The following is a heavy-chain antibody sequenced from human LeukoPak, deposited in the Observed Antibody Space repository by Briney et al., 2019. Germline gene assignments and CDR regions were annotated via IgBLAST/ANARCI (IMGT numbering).Heavy chain of an antibody. J-gene: IGHJ4*02. CDR2: ISSSSSYI. V-gene: IGHV3-21*01. Sequence: PGRSLRLSCAASGSTFSSYSMNWVRQAPGERLEWGSSISSSSSYIYYADSVKGRFTISRDNAKNSLYLQMNSLRAEDTAVYYCARDPYATISKLFDYWGQGTLVTVSS. CDR1: GSTFSSYS. CDR3: ARDPYATISKLFDY. D-gene: IGHD3-9*01.